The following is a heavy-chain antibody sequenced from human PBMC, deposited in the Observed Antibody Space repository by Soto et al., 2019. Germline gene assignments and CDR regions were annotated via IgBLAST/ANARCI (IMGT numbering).Heavy chain of an antibody. CDR3: ARDGSYCDL. J-gene: IGHJ2*01. CDR2: TYYRSKWYT. CDR1: GDSVSSSSAT. V-gene: IGHV6-1*01. Sequence: QVQLQQSGPGLVKPSQTLSLTCAISGDSVSSSSATWNWIRQSPSRGLEWLGRTYYRSKWYTDYAVSVKSRRTINPDTSQNQFSRHLTAVTPEDTAVYYCARDGSYCDLWGRGTLVTVSS. D-gene: IGHD5-12*01.